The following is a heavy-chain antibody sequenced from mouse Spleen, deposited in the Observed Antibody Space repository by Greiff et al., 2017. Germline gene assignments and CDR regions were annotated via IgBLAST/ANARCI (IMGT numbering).Heavy chain of an antibody. CDR3: ASYGNYGGFDY. CDR1: GYTFTDYN. D-gene: IGHD2-1*01. J-gene: IGHJ2*01. V-gene: IGHV1-22*01. CDR2: INPNNGGT. Sequence: VQLKQSGPELVKPGASVKMSCKASGYTFTDYNMHWVKQSHGKSLEWIGYINPNNGGTSYNQKFKGKATLTVNKSSSTAYMELRSLTSEDSAVYYCASYGNYGGFDYWGQGTTLTVSS.